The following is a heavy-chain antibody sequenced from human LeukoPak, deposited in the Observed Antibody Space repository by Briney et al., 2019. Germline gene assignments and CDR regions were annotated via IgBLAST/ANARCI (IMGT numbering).Heavy chain of an antibody. Sequence: SETLSLTCTVSGGSISSYYWSWIRQPPGKGLEWIGYIYYSGSTNYNPSLKGRVTISVDTSKNQFSLKLSSVTAADTAVYYCAREAPSRYYFDYWGQGTLVTVSS. CDR2: IYYSGST. CDR1: GGSISSYY. CDR3: AREAPSRYYFDY. J-gene: IGHJ4*02. V-gene: IGHV4-59*01.